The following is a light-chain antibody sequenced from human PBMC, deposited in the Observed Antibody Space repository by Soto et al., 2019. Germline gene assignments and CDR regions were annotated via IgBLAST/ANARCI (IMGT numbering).Light chain of an antibody. Sequence: DIQMTQSPSTLSASVGDSVTITCRASQSISSWLAWYQQKPGKAPKLLIYKASSLESGVQSRFSGSGSGTEVTLAFSSLQPDDFANYYIQPYKSSPWTFGEGTKVEIK. V-gene: IGKV1-5*03. CDR2: KAS. J-gene: IGKJ1*01. CDR1: QSISSW. CDR3: QPYKSSPWT.